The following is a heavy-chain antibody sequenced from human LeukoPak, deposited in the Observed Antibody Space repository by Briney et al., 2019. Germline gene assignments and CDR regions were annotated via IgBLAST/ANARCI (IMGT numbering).Heavy chain of an antibody. Sequence: GASVKVSCKASGGTFSSYAISWVRQAPGQGLEWMGRIIPILGIANYAQKFQGRVTITADKSTSTAYMELSSLRSEDAAVYYCARGGARRDGYNFDAFDIWGQGTMVTVSS. J-gene: IGHJ3*02. CDR3: ARGGARRDGYNFDAFDI. V-gene: IGHV1-69*04. D-gene: IGHD5-24*01. CDR1: GGTFSSYA. CDR2: IIPILGIA.